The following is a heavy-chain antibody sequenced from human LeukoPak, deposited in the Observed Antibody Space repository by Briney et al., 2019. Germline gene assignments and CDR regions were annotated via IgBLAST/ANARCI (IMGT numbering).Heavy chain of an antibody. D-gene: IGHD3-9*01. CDR3: AREGTNYDILTGYPIFDY. V-gene: IGHV1-18*01. J-gene: IGHJ4*02. CDR1: GYTFTSYD. Sequence: GASVKVSCKASGYTFTSYDISWVRQAAGQGLEWMEWISAYNGNTNYAQKLQGRVTMTTDTSTSTAYMELRSMRSDDTAVYYCAREGTNYDILTGYPIFDYWGQGTLVTVSS. CDR2: ISAYNGNT.